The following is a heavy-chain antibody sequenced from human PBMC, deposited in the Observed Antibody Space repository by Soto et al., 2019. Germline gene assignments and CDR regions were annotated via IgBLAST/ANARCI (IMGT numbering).Heavy chain of an antibody. V-gene: IGHV4-59*08. D-gene: IGHD3-16*01. CDR2: IYYSGST. Sequence: QVQLQESGPGLVKPSETLSLTCTVSGGSISSYYWSWIRQPPGKGLEWIGYIYYSGSTKYNPSLKSRVTISVDTSKNQFSLKLSSVTAADTTVYYCARGSGKGYGWGSYWDVWGQGTTVTVSS. J-gene: IGHJ6*02. CDR1: GGSISSYY. CDR3: ARGSGKGYGWGSYWDV.